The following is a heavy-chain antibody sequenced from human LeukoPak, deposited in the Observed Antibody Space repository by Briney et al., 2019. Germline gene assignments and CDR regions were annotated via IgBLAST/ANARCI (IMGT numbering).Heavy chain of an antibody. CDR1: GYTFTSYG. CDR3: ARGRNYYDSSGYPYYYYYYMDV. D-gene: IGHD3-22*01. Sequence: ASVKVSRKASGYTFTSYGISWVRQAPGQGLEWMGWISAYNGNTNYAQKLQGRVTMTTDTSTSTAYMELRSLRSDDTAVYYCARGRNYYDSSGYPYYYYYYMDVWGKGTTVTISS. J-gene: IGHJ6*03. V-gene: IGHV1-18*01. CDR2: ISAYNGNT.